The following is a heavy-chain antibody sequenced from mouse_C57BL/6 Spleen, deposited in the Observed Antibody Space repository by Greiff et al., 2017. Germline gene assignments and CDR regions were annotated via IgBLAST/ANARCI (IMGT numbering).Heavy chain of an antibody. CDR2: IYPGVGDT. CDR1: GYAFSSYW. J-gene: IGHJ2*01. V-gene: IGHV1-80*01. D-gene: IGHD1-1*01. CDR3: ARDYGSSSDY. Sequence: QVQLQQSGAELVKPGASVKISCKASGYAFSSYWMNWVMQRPGKGLEWIGQIYPGVGDTNYNGKFKGKATLTADKSSSTAYMQLSSLTSEDSAVYFCARDYGSSSDYWGQGTTLTFSS.